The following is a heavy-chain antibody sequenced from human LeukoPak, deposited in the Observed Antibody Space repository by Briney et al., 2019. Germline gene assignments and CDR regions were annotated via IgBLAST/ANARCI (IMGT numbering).Heavy chain of an antibody. V-gene: IGHV3-23*01. CDR2: ISGSGGST. CDR3: ANRAYYYDSSGYKSPPDAAGPFDY. CDR1: GFTFSSYA. D-gene: IGHD3-22*01. Sequence: SGGSLRLSCAASGFTFSSYAMSWVRQAPGKGLEWVSAISGSGGSTYYADSVKGRFTISRDNSKNTLYLQMNSLRAEDTAVYYCANRAYYYDSSGYKSPPDAAGPFDYWGQGTLVTVSS. J-gene: IGHJ4*02.